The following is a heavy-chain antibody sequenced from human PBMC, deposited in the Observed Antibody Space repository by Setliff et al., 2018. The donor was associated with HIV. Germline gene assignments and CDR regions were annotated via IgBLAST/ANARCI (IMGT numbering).Heavy chain of an antibody. V-gene: IGHV3-7*01. CDR2: IKQDGSEK. CDR1: GFTFSTYW. D-gene: IGHD6-13*01. J-gene: IGHJ3*02. Sequence: GESLKISCAASGFTFSTYWMSWVRQAPGKGLEWVANIKQDGSEKYYEDSVKGRFTISRDNAKNSLYLQMNSLRAEDTAVYYCARDIWGSSWYSSALNDAFDIWGQGTMVTVSS. CDR3: ARDIWGSSWYSSALNDAFDI.